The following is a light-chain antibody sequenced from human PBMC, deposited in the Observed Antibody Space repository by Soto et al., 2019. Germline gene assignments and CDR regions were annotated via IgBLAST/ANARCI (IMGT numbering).Light chain of an antibody. CDR3: QQYNNYWT. CDR2: DAS. Sequence: DIQMTQSPSTLSASVGDRVTITCRAGQSISSWLAWYQQKPGKAPNLLIYDASSVKSGVPSRFSGSGSGTEFTLTISSLQPDDFATYYCQQYNNYWTFGQGTKVEI. V-gene: IGKV1-5*01. CDR1: QSISSW. J-gene: IGKJ1*01.